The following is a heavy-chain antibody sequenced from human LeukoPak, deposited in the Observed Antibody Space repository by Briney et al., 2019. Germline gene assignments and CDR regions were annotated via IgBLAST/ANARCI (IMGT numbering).Heavy chain of an antibody. CDR3: AFTIFGVVIFDY. D-gene: IGHD3-3*01. CDR1: GGTFSSYA. CDR2: IIPIFGTA. Sequence: SVKVSCKASGGTFSSYAISWVRQAPGQGLEWMGGIIPIFGTANYAQKFQGRVTITTDESTSTAYMELSSLRSEDTAVYYCAFTIFGVVIFDYWGQGTLVTLSS. V-gene: IGHV1-69*05. J-gene: IGHJ4*02.